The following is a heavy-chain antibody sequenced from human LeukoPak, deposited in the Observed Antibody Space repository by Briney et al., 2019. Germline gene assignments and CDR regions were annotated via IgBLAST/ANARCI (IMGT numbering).Heavy chain of an antibody. CDR3: VRVGDHFHWYLDL. Sequence: AGYLRLSCAASGFTVSTNYLNWVRQAPGKGLKWVSILYNGSSTYYANSVEGRFTISRDSSKNTLFLQMNDLRAEDTAVYYCVRVGDHFHWYLDLWGRGTLVTVSS. CDR1: GFTVSTNY. V-gene: IGHV3-53*01. D-gene: IGHD3-3*02. J-gene: IGHJ2*01. CDR2: LYNGSST.